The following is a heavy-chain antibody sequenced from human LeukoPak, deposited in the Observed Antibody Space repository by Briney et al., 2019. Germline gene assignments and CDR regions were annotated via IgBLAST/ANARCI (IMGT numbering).Heavy chain of an antibody. Sequence: PGGSLRLSCAASGFTVSSNYMSWVRQAPGKGLEWVSVMYSGGSTYYADSVKGRFTISRDNAKNSLYLQMNSLRAEDTAVYYCARYYSASSSSRFDYWGQGTLVTVSS. CDR1: GFTVSSNY. CDR2: MYSGGST. D-gene: IGHD6-13*01. V-gene: IGHV3-53*01. CDR3: ARYYSASSSSRFDY. J-gene: IGHJ4*02.